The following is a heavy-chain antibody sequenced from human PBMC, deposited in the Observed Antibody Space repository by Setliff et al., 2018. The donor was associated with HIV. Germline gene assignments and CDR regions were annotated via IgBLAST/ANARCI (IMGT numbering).Heavy chain of an antibody. J-gene: IGHJ3*02. V-gene: IGHV1-18*01. CDR2: ISAYNGNT. D-gene: IGHD2-2*02. CDR3: ARDPGCRTSCDNDAFDI. Sequence: GASVKVSCKASGYTFTSYGISWVRQAPGQGLEWMGWISAYNGNTNYAQKLQGRVTMTTDTSTSTAYMELRSLRSDDTAVYYCARDPGCRTSCDNDAFDIWGQGTMVTVSS. CDR1: GYTFTSYG.